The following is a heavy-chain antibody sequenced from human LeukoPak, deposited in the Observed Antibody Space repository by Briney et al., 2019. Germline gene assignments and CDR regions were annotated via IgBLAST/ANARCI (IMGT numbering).Heavy chain of an antibody. CDR3: AKLWAVVVVITRFDP. CDR1: GFTFSSYA. V-gene: IGHV3-23*01. J-gene: IGHJ5*02. D-gene: IGHD3-22*01. CDR2: TSGSGGST. Sequence: GGSLRLSCAASGFTFSSYAMSWVRQAPGKGLEWVSATSGSGGSTYYADSVKGRFTISRDNSKNTLYLQMNSLRAEDTAVYYCAKLWAVVVVITRFDPWGQGTLVTVSS.